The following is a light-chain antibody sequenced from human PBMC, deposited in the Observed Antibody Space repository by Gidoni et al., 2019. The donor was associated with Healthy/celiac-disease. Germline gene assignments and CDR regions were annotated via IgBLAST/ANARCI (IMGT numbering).Light chain of an antibody. V-gene: IGKV3D-11*01. J-gene: IGKJ4*01. CDR2: DAS. CDR1: QGVSSY. CDR3: QQRSNWAALT. Sequence: ELVLTQSPATLSLSPGDRATLSCRASQGVSSYLAWYQQKPGQAPSLLIDDASNRATGLPARFSGSGPGTDFTLTISSLEPEDFAVYYCQQRSNWAALTFXGXTKVEIK.